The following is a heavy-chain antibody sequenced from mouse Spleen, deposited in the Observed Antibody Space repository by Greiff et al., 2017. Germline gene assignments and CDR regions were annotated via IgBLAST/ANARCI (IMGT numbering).Heavy chain of an antibody. V-gene: IGHV1-4*01. CDR3: ARRGVYDGNFDY. D-gene: IGHD2-3*01. CDR2: INPSSGYP. J-gene: IGHJ2*01. Sequence: QVQLQQSGAELARPGASVKMSCKASGYTFTSYTMHWVKQRPGQGLEWIGYINPSSGYPKYNQKFKDKATLTADKSSSTAYMQLSSLTSEDSAVYYCARRGVYDGNFDYWGQGTTLTVSS. CDR1: GYTFTSYT.